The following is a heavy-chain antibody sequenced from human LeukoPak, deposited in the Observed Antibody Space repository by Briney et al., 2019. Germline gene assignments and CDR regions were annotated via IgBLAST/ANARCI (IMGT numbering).Heavy chain of an antibody. V-gene: IGHV4-38-2*02. CDR1: GGSISSYY. Sequence: SETLSLTCTVSGGSISSYYWDWIRQPPGKGLEWIGTFYHGGSTYYNPSLKSRVTISVDTSKNQFSLNLTSVTAADTAVYYCARAYYDSSGDFDYWGQGTLVTVSS. D-gene: IGHD3-22*01. J-gene: IGHJ4*02. CDR2: FYHGGST. CDR3: ARAYYDSSGDFDY.